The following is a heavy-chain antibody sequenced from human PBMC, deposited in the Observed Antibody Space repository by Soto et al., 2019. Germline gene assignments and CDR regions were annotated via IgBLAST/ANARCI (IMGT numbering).Heavy chain of an antibody. J-gene: IGHJ3*02. Sequence: ASVKVSCKASGYTFTGYYMHWVRQAPGQGLEWMGWINPNSGGTNYAQKFQGWVTMTRDTSISTAYMELSRLRSDDTAVYYCARGGRSGSYYDAFDIWGQGTMVTVSS. V-gene: IGHV1-2*04. CDR3: ARGGRSGSYYDAFDI. D-gene: IGHD1-26*01. CDR1: GYTFTGYY. CDR2: INPNSGGT.